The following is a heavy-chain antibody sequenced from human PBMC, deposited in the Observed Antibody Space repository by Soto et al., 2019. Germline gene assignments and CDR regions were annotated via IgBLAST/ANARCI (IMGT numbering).Heavy chain of an antibody. CDR1: GFTVSSNY. J-gene: IGHJ6*03. CDR2: IYSGGST. D-gene: IGHD2-15*01. Sequence: HPGGSLRLSCAASGFTVSSNYMSWVRQAPGKGLEWVSVIYSGGSTYYADSVKGRFTISRDNSKNTLYLQMNSLRAEDTAVYYCARDSGYCSGGSCYSGYYYYYMDVWGKGTTVTVSS. V-gene: IGHV3-66*01. CDR3: ARDSGYCSGGSCYSGYYYYYMDV.